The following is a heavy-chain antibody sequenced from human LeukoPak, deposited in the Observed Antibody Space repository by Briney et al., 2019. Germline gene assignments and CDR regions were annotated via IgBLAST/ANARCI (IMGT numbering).Heavy chain of an antibody. CDR3: ARSYYDFWSGNRVDWFDP. V-gene: IGHV4-4*07. CDR1: GGSISSYY. D-gene: IGHD3-3*01. Sequence: SETLSLTCTVSGGSISSYYWSWIRQPAGKGLEWIGRIYTSGSTNYNPSLKSRVTMSVDTSKNQFSLKLSSVTAADTAVYYCARSYYDFWSGNRVDWFDPWGQGTLVTVSS. J-gene: IGHJ5*02. CDR2: IYTSGST.